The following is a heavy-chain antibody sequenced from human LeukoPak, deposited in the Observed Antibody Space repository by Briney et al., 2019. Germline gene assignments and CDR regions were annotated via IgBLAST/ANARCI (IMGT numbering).Heavy chain of an antibody. CDR3: GVRHTADDY. CDR1: GLSVITTE. J-gene: IGHJ4*02. D-gene: IGHD2-21*01. V-gene: IGHV3-48*03. Sequence: GGSLRLSLSALGLSVITTETNSGRQAPGRGLEWVSYISSSGLTMYYADSVKGRFTISRDNAKNSLYLQMNSLRAEDTGVYYCGVRHTADDYWLQGTLVTVSS. CDR2: ISSSGLTM.